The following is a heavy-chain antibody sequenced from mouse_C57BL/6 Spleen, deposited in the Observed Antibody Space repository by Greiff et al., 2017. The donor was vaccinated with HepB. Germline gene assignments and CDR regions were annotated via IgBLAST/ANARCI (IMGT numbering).Heavy chain of an antibody. V-gene: IGHV8-12*01. J-gene: IGHJ4*01. D-gene: IGHD2-3*01. CDR3: ARVYERYAMDY. Sequence: QVTLKECGPGILQSSQTLSLTCSFSGFSLSTSGMGVSWIRQPSGKGLEWLAHIYWDDDKRYNPSLKSRLTISKDTSRNQVFLKITSVDTADTATYYCARVYERYAMDYWGQGTSVTVSS. CDR1: GFSLSTSGMG. CDR2: IYWDDDK.